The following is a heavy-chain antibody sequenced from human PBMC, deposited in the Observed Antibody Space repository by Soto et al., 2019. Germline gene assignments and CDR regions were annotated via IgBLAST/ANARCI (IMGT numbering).Heavy chain of an antibody. CDR1: GYTFTSYS. J-gene: IGHJ4*02. D-gene: IGHD1-26*01. V-gene: IGHV1-3*01. CDR3: ARENPPESGSYHDY. Sequence: QVQLVQSGAEVKKPGASVRISCKASGYTFTSYSIHWVRQAPGQRLEWMGWIVPGRGNIDYSQNFQGRVTITRDTSASTAYMELNSLRSEDTAVYYCARENPPESGSYHDYWGQGTLVTVSS. CDR2: IVPGRGNI.